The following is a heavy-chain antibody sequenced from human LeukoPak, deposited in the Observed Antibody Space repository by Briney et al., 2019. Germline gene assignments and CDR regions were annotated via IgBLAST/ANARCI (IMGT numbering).Heavy chain of an antibody. CDR1: GFTFSNAW. V-gene: IGHV3-15*01. CDR2: IKSKTDGGTT. J-gene: IGHJ3*02. D-gene: IGHD6-19*01. CDR3: TTPSGWDDAFDI. Sequence: GGSLRLSCAASGFTFSNAWMSWVRQAPGKGLEWVGRIKSKTDGGTTGYAAPVEGRFTISRDDSKNTLYLQMNSLKTEDTAVYYCTTPSGWDDAFDIWGQGTMVTVSS.